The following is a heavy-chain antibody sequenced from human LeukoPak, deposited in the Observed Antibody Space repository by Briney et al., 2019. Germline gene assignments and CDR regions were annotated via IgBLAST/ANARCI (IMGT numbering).Heavy chain of an antibody. J-gene: IGHJ4*02. CDR1: GFTFSSSA. D-gene: IGHD7-27*01. V-gene: IGHV3-30-3*01. CDR3: ARTPADWGYFDY. CDR2: VSYDGSNK. Sequence: GGSLRLSCEASGFTFSSSAMHWVRQAPGKGLEWVAGVSYDGSNKYCADSVKGRFTISRDNAKNSLYLQMNSLRAEDTAVYYCARTPADWGYFDYWGQGALVTVSS.